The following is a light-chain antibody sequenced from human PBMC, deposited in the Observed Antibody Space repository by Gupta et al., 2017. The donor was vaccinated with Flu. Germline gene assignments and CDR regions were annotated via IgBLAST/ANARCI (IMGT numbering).Light chain of an antibody. Sequence: EIVLTQSPGTLSLPPGEGGTLSCRASQSVSGNYFAWYQQKPGQAPSLLIYAVSSRAPGIPDRFSGSGSGTDFTLTISRLEPEDFAVYYCQQYGSSPLTFGGGTKVDIK. CDR3: QQYGSSPLT. V-gene: IGKV3-20*01. CDR2: AVS. J-gene: IGKJ4*01. CDR1: QSVSGNY.